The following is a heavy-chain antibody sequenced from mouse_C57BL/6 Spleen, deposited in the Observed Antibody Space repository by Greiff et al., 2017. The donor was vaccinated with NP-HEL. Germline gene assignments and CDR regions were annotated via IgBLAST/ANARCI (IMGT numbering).Heavy chain of an antibody. CDR2: ISSGSSTI. Sequence: EVKLVESGGGLVKPGGSLKLSCAASGFTFSDYGMHWVRQAPEKGLEWVAYISSGSSTIYYADTVKGRFTISRDNAKNTLFLQMTSLRSEDTAMYYCARGAYYSNSWFACWGQGTLVTVSA. J-gene: IGHJ3*01. CDR1: GFTFSDYG. V-gene: IGHV5-17*01. D-gene: IGHD2-5*01. CDR3: ARGAYYSNSWFAC.